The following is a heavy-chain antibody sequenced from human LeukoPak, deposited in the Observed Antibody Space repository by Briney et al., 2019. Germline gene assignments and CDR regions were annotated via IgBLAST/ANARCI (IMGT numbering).Heavy chain of an antibody. CDR3: AKDQVAMIVVVPDDAFDI. CDR1: GFTFSSYG. V-gene: IGHV3-30*02. Sequence: PGGSLRLSCAASGFTFSSYGMHWVRQAPGKGLEWVAFIRYDGSNKYYADSVKGRFTISRDNSKNTLYLQMNSLRAEDTAVYYCAKDQVAMIVVVPDDAFDIWGQGTMVTVSS. D-gene: IGHD3-22*01. CDR2: IRYDGSNK. J-gene: IGHJ3*02.